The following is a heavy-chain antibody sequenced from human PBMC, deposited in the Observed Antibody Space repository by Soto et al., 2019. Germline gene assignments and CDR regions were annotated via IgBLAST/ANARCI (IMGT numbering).Heavy chain of an antibody. CDR1: GFTFTSSA. Sequence: QMQLVQSGPEVKKPGTSVKVSCKASGFTFTSSAVQWVRQARGQRLEWIGWIVVGSGNTNYAQKFQARVTTTSDETTSRGYMELSSPSSEDTAVYYCAAERTCCGGDCYGDWGQGTIVTVSS. CDR3: AAERTCCGGDCYGD. J-gene: IGHJ4*02. CDR2: IVVGSGNT. V-gene: IGHV1-58*01. D-gene: IGHD2-21*02.